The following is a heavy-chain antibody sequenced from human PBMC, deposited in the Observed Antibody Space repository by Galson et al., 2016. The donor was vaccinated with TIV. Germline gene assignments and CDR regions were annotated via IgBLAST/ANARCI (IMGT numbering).Heavy chain of an antibody. CDR3: ARFSSSWYDAFDI. CDR1: GDSIGSGVYS. Sequence: TLSLTCAVSGDSIGSGVYSWSWIRQPPGKGLEWIGYIYHSGNTYYNPSLKSRVTISVDRSRNQFSLKLSSVTAADTAVYYCARFSSSWYDAFDIWGQGTMVTVSS. V-gene: IGHV4-30-2*01. CDR2: IYHSGNT. D-gene: IGHD6-13*01. J-gene: IGHJ3*02.